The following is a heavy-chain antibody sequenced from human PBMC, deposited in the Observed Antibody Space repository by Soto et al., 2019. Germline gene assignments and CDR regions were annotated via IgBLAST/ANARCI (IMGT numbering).Heavy chain of an antibody. Sequence: QVQLVQSGAEVKKPGSSVKVSCKASGGSFNNYAVTWVRQAPGQGLEWMGGIITMSGTANYAQKFQGRVTITADKSTSTAYMELSSLRYDDTAVYYCASSYGTGWYGYYWGQGTLVTLSS. CDR1: GGSFNNYA. D-gene: IGHD6-13*01. CDR2: IITMSGTA. J-gene: IGHJ4*02. V-gene: IGHV1-69*06. CDR3: ASSYGTGWYGYY.